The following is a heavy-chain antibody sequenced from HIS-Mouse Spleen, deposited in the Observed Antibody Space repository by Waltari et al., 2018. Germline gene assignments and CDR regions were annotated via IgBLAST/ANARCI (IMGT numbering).Heavy chain of an antibody. CDR2: IYYSGST. J-gene: IGHJ2*01. Sequence: QLQLQESGPGLVKPSETLSLTCTVSGGSISSSSYYWGWIRQPPGKGLGWSGSIYYSGSTYYNTSLKSRVTISVDTSKNQFSLKLSSVTAADTAVYYCAREIPYSSSWYDWYFDLWGRGTLVTVSS. CDR3: AREIPYSSSWYDWYFDL. V-gene: IGHV4-39*07. D-gene: IGHD6-13*01. CDR1: GGSISSSSYY.